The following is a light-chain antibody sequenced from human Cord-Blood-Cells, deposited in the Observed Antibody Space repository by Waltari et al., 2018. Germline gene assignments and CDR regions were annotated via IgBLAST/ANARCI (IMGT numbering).Light chain of an antibody. CDR1: QSISSY. V-gene: IGKV1-39*01. CDR3: QQSYSTPRT. CDR2: AAS. Sequence: DGKMTQSPSSLSASVADRVTITCRASQSISSYLNWYQQKPGKAPKLLIYAASSLQSGVPSRFSGSGSGTDFTLTISSLQPEDFATYYCQQSYSTPRTFGQGTKLEIK. J-gene: IGKJ2*01.